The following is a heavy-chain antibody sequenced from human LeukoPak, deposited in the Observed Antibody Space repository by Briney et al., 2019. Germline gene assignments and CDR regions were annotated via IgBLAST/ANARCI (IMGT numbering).Heavy chain of an antibody. CDR1: GFTFSNSA. CDR3: AKDHSDYPSFFDY. Sequence: GGSLRLSCAASGFTFSNSAMSWVRQAPGKGLEWVAAISDSGRSTYYADSVKGRFTISRDNSKNALYLQMSSLRAEDTAVYYCAKDHSDYPSFFDYWGQGTVVTVSS. D-gene: IGHD5-12*01. CDR2: ISDSGRST. V-gene: IGHV3-23*01. J-gene: IGHJ4*02.